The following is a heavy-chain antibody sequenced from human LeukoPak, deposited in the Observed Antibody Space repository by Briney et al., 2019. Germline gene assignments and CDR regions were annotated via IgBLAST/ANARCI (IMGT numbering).Heavy chain of an antibody. V-gene: IGHV4-34*01. J-gene: IGHJ6*02. CDR2: INHSGST. D-gene: IGHD2-2*01. CDR3: ARSFIVVVPAVSKYYYYYYGMDV. Sequence: SETLSLTCAVYGGSFSGYYWSWIRQPPGKGLEWIGEINHSGSTNYNPSLKSRVTISVDTSKNQFSLRLSSVTAADTAVYYCARSFIVVVPAVSKYYYYYYGMDVWGQGTTVTVSS. CDR1: GGSFSGYY.